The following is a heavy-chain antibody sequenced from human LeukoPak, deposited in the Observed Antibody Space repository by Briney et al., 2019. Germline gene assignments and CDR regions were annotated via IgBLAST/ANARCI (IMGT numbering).Heavy chain of an antibody. CDR2: IIPILGIA. D-gene: IGHD1-1*01. Sequence: ASVKVSCKASGGTFSSYAISWVRQAPGQGLEWMGRIIPILGIANYAQKFQGRVTITADKSTSTAYMELSSLRSEDTAVYYCARDLGSTTGTTVGSWFDPWGQGTLVTVSS. V-gene: IGHV1-69*04. CDR1: GGTFSSYA. CDR3: ARDLGSTTGTTVGSWFDP. J-gene: IGHJ5*02.